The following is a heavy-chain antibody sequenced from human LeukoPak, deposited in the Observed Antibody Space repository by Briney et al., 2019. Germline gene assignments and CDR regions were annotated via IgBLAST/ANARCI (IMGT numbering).Heavy chain of an antibody. CDR1: GGSFSGYY. CDR3: ARIGNYYFDY. V-gene: IGHV4-34*01. D-gene: IGHD1-1*01. CDR2: INHSGST. Sequence: SETLSLTCAVYGGSFSGYYWSWIRQPPGKGLEWIGEINHSGSTNYNPSLKSRVTISVDKSKNQFSLKLTSVTAADTAVYYCARIGNYYFDYWGQGTLVTVSS. J-gene: IGHJ4*02.